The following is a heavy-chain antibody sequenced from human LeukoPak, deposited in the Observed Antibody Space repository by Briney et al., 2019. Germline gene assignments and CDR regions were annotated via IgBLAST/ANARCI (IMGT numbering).Heavy chain of an antibody. CDR1: GGSISSYY. CDR2: IYTSGST. Sequence: PSETLSLTCTVSGGSISSYYWSWIRQPAGKGLEWIGRIYTSGSTNYNPSLKSRVTMSVDTSKNQFSLKLSSVTAADTAVYYCARGLSMTTVTPFDYWGQGTLVTVSS. J-gene: IGHJ4*02. D-gene: IGHD4-17*01. V-gene: IGHV4-4*07. CDR3: ARGLSMTTVTPFDY.